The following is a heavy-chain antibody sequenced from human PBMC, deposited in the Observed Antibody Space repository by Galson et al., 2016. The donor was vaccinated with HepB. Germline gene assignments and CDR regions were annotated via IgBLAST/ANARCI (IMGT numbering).Heavy chain of an antibody. D-gene: IGHD2-2*01. CDR1: GDSISSSDW. J-gene: IGHJ4*02. Sequence: SETLSLTCVVSGDSISSSDWWSWVRQSPGKGLEWIGEIYRSGNTNYNPSLKSRVTMSIDKAKRQFSLSLSSVTDADTATYYCARVVVIPAAKGFDSWGQGTLVTVSP. CDR2: IYRSGNT. CDR3: ARVVVIPAAKGFDS. V-gene: IGHV4/OR15-8*02.